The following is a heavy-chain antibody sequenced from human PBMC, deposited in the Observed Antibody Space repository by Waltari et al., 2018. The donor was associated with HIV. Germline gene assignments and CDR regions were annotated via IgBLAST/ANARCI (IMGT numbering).Heavy chain of an antibody. D-gene: IGHD6-19*01. CDR1: GYTFTGYY. V-gene: IGHV1-2*02. J-gene: IGHJ6*02. Sequence: QVQLVQSGAEVKKPGASVKVSCKASGYTFTGYYIHWVRQAPGQGLEWMGWINPKSDGTNYAQKFQGRVTMTRDTSTSTAYMELSRLRSDDTALYYCARDRIAVTGSYYYGMDVWGQGTTVTVSS. CDR2: INPKSDGT. CDR3: ARDRIAVTGSYYYGMDV.